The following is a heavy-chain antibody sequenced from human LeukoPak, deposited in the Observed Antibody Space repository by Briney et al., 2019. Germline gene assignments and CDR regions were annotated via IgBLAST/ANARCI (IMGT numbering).Heavy chain of an antibody. J-gene: IGHJ6*03. CDR2: IYYSGST. CDR3: ARTPNVYYYYMDV. CDR1: GGSISSYY. V-gene: IGHV4-59*01. D-gene: IGHD2-15*01. Sequence: PSETLSLTCTVSGGSISSYYWSWIRQPPGKGLEWIGYIYYSGSTNYNPSLKSRVTTSVDTSKNQFSLKLSSVTAADTAVYYCARTPNVYYYYMDVWGKGTTVTVSS.